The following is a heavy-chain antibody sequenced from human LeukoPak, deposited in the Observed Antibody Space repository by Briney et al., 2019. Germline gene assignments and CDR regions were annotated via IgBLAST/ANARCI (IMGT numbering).Heavy chain of an antibody. CDR2: ISAYNGNT. Sequence: ASVKVSCKASGYTFTSYGISWVRQAPGQGLEWMGWISAYNGNTNYAQKLQGRVTMTTDTSTSTAYMELRSLRSDDTAVYYCARVESRADSSGYYDAFDIWGQGTMVTVPS. CDR3: ARVESRADSSGYYDAFDI. D-gene: IGHD3-22*01. V-gene: IGHV1-18*01. J-gene: IGHJ3*02. CDR1: GYTFTSYG.